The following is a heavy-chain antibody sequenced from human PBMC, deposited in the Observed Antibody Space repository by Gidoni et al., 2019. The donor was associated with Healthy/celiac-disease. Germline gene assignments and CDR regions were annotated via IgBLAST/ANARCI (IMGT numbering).Heavy chain of an antibody. J-gene: IGHJ4*02. CDR3: AKPRDGYNWLGY. CDR2: ISSSSSYI. CDR1: GFPFSSYS. Sequence: EVQLVESGGGLVKPGGSLRLSCAASGFPFSSYSMNWVRQAPGKGLEWVSSISSSSSYIYYADSVKGRFTISRDNAKNSLYLQMSSLRAEDTAVYYCAKPRDGYNWLGYWGQGTLVTVSS. D-gene: IGHD5-12*01. V-gene: IGHV3-21*01.